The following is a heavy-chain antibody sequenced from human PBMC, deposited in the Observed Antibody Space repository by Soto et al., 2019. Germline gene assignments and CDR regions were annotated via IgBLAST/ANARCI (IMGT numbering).Heavy chain of an antibody. D-gene: IGHD3-22*01. CDR2: ISYDGSNK. J-gene: IGHJ4*02. CDR3: AKDLYYDSSGQSH. V-gene: IGHV3-30*18. CDR1: GFTFSSYG. Sequence: QVQLVESGGGVVQPGRSLRLSCAASGFTFSSYGMHWVRQAPGKGLEWVAVISYDGSNKYYADSVKGRFTISRDNSKNTLYLQMNSLRAEDTAVYYCAKDLYYDSSGQSHWGQGTLVTVSS.